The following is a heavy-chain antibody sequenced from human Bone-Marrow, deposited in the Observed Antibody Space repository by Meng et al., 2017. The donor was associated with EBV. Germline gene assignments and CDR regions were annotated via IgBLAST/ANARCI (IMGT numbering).Heavy chain of an antibody. Sequence: QITLNESGPTLVKPTQTLTLTCTFSGFSLNTRGVGVGWIRQPPGKALEWLALIYWDDDKRYSPSLKSRLTITKDTSKNQVVLTMTNMDPVDAATYYCAHIIAARPFDYWGQGTLVTVSS. D-gene: IGHD6-6*01. CDR3: AHIIAARPFDY. CDR1: GFSLNTRGVG. J-gene: IGHJ4*02. V-gene: IGHV2-5*02. CDR2: IYWDDDK.